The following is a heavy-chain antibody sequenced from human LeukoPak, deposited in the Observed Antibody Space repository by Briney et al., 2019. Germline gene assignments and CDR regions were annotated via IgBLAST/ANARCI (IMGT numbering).Heavy chain of an antibody. J-gene: IGHJ4*02. CDR2: IKQDGSEK. CDR3: ARDVYGSGRYSFDY. Sequence: GGSLRLSCAASGFTFSSYWMSWVRQAPGKGLEWVANIKQDGSEKYYVDSVKGRFTISRDNAKNSLYLQMNTLRAEDTAVYYCARDVYGSGRYSFDYWGQGTLVTVSS. V-gene: IGHV3-7*01. CDR1: GFTFSSYW. D-gene: IGHD3-10*01.